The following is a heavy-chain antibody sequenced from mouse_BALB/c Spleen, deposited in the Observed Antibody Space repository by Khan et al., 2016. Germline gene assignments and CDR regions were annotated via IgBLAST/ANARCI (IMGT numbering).Heavy chain of an antibody. J-gene: IGHJ2*01. CDR3: ARENWAEDY. CDR2: ILPGSGST. D-gene: IGHD4-1*01. Sequence: VQLQESGAELMKPGASVKISCKATGYTFSSYWIEWVKQRPGHGLEWIGEILPGSGSTNYNEKFKGKATFTADTSSNTAYMQLSSLTSEYSAVEYCARENWAEDYWGQGTTLTVSS. V-gene: IGHV1-9*01. CDR1: GYTFSSYW.